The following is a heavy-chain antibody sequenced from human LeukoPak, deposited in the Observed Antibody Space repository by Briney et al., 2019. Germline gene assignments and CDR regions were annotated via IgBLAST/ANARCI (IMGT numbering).Heavy chain of an antibody. Sequence: GGSLRLSCAASGFTFSSNAMHWVRQAPGKGLEWVAAISYDGSNKYYADSVKGRFTISRENSKNTLSLQMISLRAEDTAAYYCARSYYDSSGYYRRTPSENWGQGTLVTVSS. D-gene: IGHD3-22*01. CDR3: ARSYYDSSGYYRRTPSEN. J-gene: IGHJ4*02. V-gene: IGHV3-30*04. CDR1: GFTFSSNA. CDR2: ISYDGSNK.